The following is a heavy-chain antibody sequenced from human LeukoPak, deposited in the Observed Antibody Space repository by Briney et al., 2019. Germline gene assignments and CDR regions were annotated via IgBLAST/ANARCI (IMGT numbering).Heavy chain of an antibody. D-gene: IGHD6-25*01. CDR1: GYTFTSYG. CDR2: ISAYNGNT. V-gene: IGHV1-18*01. J-gene: IGHJ5*02. CDR3: ARFSIPANWFDP. Sequence: VASVKVSCKASGYTFTSYGISWVRQAPGQGLEWMGWISAYNGNTNYAQNLQGRVTMTTDTSTRIAYMELRSLGSHDTAIYYCARFSIPANWFDPWGQGTLVTVSS.